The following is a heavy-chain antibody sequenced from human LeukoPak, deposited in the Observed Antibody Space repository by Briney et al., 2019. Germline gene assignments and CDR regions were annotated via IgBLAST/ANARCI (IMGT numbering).Heavy chain of an antibody. CDR1: GFTFSSYA. V-gene: IGHV3-30-3*01. CDR3: ARGGGLDV. CDR2: ISYDGSNK. Sequence: PGRSLRLSCAAPGFTFSSYAMHWVRQAPGKGLEWVAVISYDGSNKYYADSVKGRFTISRDNSKNTLYLQMSNLRPEDTAVYFCARGGGLDVWGQGATVTVSS. J-gene: IGHJ6*02. D-gene: IGHD3-16*01.